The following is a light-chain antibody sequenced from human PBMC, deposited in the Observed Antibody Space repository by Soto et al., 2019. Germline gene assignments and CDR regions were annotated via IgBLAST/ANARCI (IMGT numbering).Light chain of an antibody. CDR2: DVS. V-gene: IGLV2-14*01. Sequence: QSLLTQPASVSGSPGQSIASSCTGASSDVGGYSYVSWYQQQPGKAPKLVISDVSNRPSGVSDRFSGSKSGNTASLTISGLQTEDEADYYCASYTTSSTYVFGTGTKVTVL. CDR1: SSDVGGYSY. CDR3: ASYTTSSTYV. J-gene: IGLJ1*01.